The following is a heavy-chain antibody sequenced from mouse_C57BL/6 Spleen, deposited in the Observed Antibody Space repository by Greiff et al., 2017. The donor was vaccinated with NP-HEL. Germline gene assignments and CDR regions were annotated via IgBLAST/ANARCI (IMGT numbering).Heavy chain of an antibody. CDR3: ARSGSSPNYYAMDY. J-gene: IGHJ4*01. Sequence: QVQLKQPGAELVMPGASVKLSCKASGYTFTSYWMHWVKQRPGQGLEWIGEIDPSDSYTNYNQKFKGKSTLTVDKSSSTAYMQLSSLTSEDSAVYYCARSGSSPNYYAMDYWGQGTSVTVSS. D-gene: IGHD1-1*01. V-gene: IGHV1-69*01. CDR2: IDPSDSYT. CDR1: GYTFTSYW.